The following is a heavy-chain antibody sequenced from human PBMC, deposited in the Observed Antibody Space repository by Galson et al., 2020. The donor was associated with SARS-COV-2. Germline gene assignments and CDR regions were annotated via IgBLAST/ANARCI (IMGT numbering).Heavy chain of an antibody. D-gene: IGHD6-19*01. J-gene: IGHJ4*02. Sequence: GESLKLSCKTSGYTFTGHFMHWVRQAPGQGLEWMGWINPDSGGTNYAQNFQGRLTMTRDTSISTAYMELTRLRSDDTAVYFCTRDPGSSGWLYYFDSWGQGTRVTVSS. V-gene: IGHV1-2*02. CDR1: GYTFTGHF. CDR3: TRDPGSSGWLYYFDS. CDR2: INPDSGGT.